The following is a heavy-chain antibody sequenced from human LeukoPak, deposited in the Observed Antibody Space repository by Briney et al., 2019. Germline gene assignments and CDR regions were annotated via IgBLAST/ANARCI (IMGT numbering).Heavy chain of an antibody. D-gene: IGHD6-19*01. CDR2: IFYSANT. J-gene: IGHJ4*02. V-gene: IGHV4-59*08. Sequence: SETLSLTCTVSGGSISDYYWTWIRQPPGKGLEWIGYIFYSANTNYNPSLKSRVTISVDTSKNQFSLKLSSVTAADTAVYYCARQNGGSSGWPFDYWGQGTLVTVSS. CDR3: ARQNGGSSGWPFDY. CDR1: GGSISDYY.